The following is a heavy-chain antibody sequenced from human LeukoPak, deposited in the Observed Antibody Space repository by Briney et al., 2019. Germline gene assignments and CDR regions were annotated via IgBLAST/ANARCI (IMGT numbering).Heavy chain of an antibody. V-gene: IGHV3-21*01. J-gene: IGHJ4*02. D-gene: IGHD3-16*01. Sequence: KAVGSLRLSCVASGFTFSSYGMNWVRQAPGKGLEWVSSISSSSSYIKYADSVKGRFTVSRDNAKKSLYLQMNNLRAEDTAVYYCAIVAGGDPFDYWGQGTLVTVSS. CDR1: GFTFSSYG. CDR2: ISSSSSYI. CDR3: AIVAGGDPFDY.